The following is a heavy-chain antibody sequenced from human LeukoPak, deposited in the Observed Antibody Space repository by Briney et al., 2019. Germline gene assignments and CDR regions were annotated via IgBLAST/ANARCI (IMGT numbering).Heavy chain of an antibody. D-gene: IGHD3/OR15-3a*01. V-gene: IGHV3-53*01. CDR1: GFSVSTSY. J-gene: IGHJ4*02. CDR3: ARGTLDN. Sequence: PGGSPRLSCAASGFSVSTSYMNWVRQAPGKGLEWVSVIYSDGSTKYADSVKARFTISRDNSKNTVYLQMRSLRVEDTAVYYCARGTLDNWGQGTLVTVSS. CDR2: IYSDGST.